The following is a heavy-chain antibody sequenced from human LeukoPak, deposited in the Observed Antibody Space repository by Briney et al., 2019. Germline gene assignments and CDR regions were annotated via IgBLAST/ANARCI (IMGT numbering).Heavy chain of an antibody. Sequence: ASVKVSCKASGYTFTGYYMHWARQAPGQGLEWMGWINPNSGGTNYAQKFQGRVTMTRDTSISTAYMELSRLRSDDTAVYYCARAGDGYNPNFDYWGQGTLVTVSS. CDR1: GYTFTGYY. CDR2: INPNSGGT. V-gene: IGHV1-2*02. D-gene: IGHD5-24*01. CDR3: ARAGDGYNPNFDY. J-gene: IGHJ4*02.